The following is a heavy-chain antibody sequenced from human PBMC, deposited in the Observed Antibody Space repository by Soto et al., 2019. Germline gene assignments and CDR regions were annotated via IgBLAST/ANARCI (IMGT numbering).Heavy chain of an antibody. V-gene: IGHV3-23*01. J-gene: IGHJ5*02. CDR2: ISGSGGST. Sequence: GGSLRLSCAASGFTFSSYAMSWVRQAPGKGLEWVSAISGSGGSTYYADSVKGRFTISRDNSKNTLYLQMNSLRAEDTAVYYCAKGVLRWELPRANWFDPWSQGTLVTVSS. D-gene: IGHD1-26*01. CDR1: GFTFSSYA. CDR3: AKGVLRWELPRANWFDP.